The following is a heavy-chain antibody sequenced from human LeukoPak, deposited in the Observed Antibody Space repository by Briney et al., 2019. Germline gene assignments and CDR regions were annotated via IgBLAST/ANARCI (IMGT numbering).Heavy chain of an antibody. CDR2: INPNSGGT. V-gene: IGHV1-2*02. Sequence: ASVKVSCKASGYTFTGYYMHWVRQAPGQGLEWMGWINPNSGGTNYAQKFQGRVTTSRDTSSSTAYMELNRLTPDDTAVYYCARGDYGRGNPWGQGSLVTVSA. CDR1: GYTFTGYY. D-gene: IGHD4-17*01. J-gene: IGHJ5*02. CDR3: ARGDYGRGNP.